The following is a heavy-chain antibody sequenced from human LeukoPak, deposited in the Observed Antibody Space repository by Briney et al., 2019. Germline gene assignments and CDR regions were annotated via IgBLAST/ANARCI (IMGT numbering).Heavy chain of an antibody. V-gene: IGHV4-34*01. CDR2: INHSGST. CDR3: ARDVRIVGALCFFDY. Sequence: SSETLSLTCTVSDASISSYHWSWIRQPPGKGLEWIGEINHSGSTNYNPSLKSRVTISVDTSKDQFSLKLSSVTAADTAVYYCARDVRIVGALCFFDYWGQGTLVTVSS. J-gene: IGHJ4*02. D-gene: IGHD1-26*01. CDR1: DASISSYH.